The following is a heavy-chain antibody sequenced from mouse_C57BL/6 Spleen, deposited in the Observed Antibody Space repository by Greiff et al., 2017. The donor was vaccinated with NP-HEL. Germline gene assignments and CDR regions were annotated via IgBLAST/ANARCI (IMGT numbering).Heavy chain of an antibody. CDR3: ARYRNWAYYAMDY. CDR2: ISYSGST. CDR1: GYSITSDY. V-gene: IGHV3-8*01. Sequence: EVHLVESGPGLAKPSQTLSLTCSVTGYSITSDYWNWIRKFPGNKLEYMGYISYSGSTYYNPSLKSRISITRDTSKNQYYLQLNSVTTEDTATYYCARYRNWAYYAMDYWGQGTSVTVSS. D-gene: IGHD4-1*01. J-gene: IGHJ4*01.